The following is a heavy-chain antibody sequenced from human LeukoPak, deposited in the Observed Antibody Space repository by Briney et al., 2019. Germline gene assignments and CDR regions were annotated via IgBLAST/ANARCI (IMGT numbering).Heavy chain of an antibody. V-gene: IGHV4-59*01. CDR1: GGSISSYY. D-gene: IGHD3-22*01. Sequence: SETLSLTCTVSGGSISSYYWSWIRQPPGKGLEWIGYIYYSGSTNYNPSPKSRVTISVDTSKNQFSLKLSSVTAADTAVYYCARGGDSSGYYYPVFDYWGQGTLVTVSS. CDR3: ARGGDSSGYYYPVFDY. J-gene: IGHJ4*02. CDR2: IYYSGST.